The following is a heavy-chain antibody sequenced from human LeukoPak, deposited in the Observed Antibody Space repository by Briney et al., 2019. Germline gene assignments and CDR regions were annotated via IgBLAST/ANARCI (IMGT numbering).Heavy chain of an antibody. Sequence: GGSLRLSCAASGFTVSSNYLTWVRQAPGKGLEWVSVIYTGGNTYYADSVKGRFTISRDNSKNTVYLQMNSLRAEDTAVYYRARVRYWGQGTLVTVSS. CDR1: GFTVSSNY. J-gene: IGHJ4*02. V-gene: IGHV3-53*01. CDR2: IYTGGNT. CDR3: ARVRY.